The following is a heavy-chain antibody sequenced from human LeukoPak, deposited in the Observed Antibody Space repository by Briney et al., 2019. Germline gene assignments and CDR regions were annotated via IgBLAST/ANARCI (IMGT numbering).Heavy chain of an antibody. CDR3: ARDSSSWYSGSYYFDY. J-gene: IGHJ4*02. Sequence: PSETLSLTCAVYGGSFSGYYWSWIRQPPGKGLEWIGEINHSGSTNYNPSLKSRVTISVDTSKNQFSLKLSSVTAADTAVYYCARDSSSWYSGSYYFDYWGQGTLVTVSS. CDR2: INHSGST. V-gene: IGHV4-34*01. D-gene: IGHD6-13*01. CDR1: GGSFSGYY.